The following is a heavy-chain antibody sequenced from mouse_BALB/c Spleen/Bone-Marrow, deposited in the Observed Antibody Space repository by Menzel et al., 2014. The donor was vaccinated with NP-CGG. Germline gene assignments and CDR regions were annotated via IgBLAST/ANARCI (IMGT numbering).Heavy chain of an antibody. D-gene: IGHD2-1*01. J-gene: IGHJ1*01. CDR2: INPSNGGT. V-gene: IGHV1S81*02. CDR3: TRSYYGNYFDV. Sequence: QVQLQQSGAELVKPGASVKLSCKASGYTFTSYYMHWVKQRPGQGLEWIGEINPSNGGTNFNEKFKGKATLTVDKSSSTAVMHLSSLTSEDSAVYYCTRSYYGNYFDVWGAGTTVTVSS. CDR1: GYTFTSYY.